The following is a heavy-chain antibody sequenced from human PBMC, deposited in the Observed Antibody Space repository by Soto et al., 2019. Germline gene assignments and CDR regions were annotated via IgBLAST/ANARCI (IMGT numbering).Heavy chain of an antibody. Sequence: QVQLVQSGAEVKKPGSSVKVSCKASGGTFSSSAISWVRQAPGQGLEWMGAIIPVFGTAHYAQKFQGRVTITADKPTSTAYMELSRLRSEDTAVYDCARERPERGKDVWGQGPTVTVSS. CDR3: ARERPERGKDV. V-gene: IGHV1-69*06. CDR1: GGTFSSSA. J-gene: IGHJ6*02. CDR2: IIPVFGTA. D-gene: IGHD6-25*01.